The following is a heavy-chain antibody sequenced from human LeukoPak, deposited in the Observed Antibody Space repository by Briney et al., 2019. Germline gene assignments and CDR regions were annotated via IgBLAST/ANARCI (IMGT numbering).Heavy chain of an antibody. CDR2: INPSGGST. CDR3: GRPKTTTSWDAFDI. V-gene: IGHV1-46*01. Sequence: GASVKVSCKASGYTFTSYYMHWVRQAPGQGLEWMGIINPSGGSTSYAQKFQGRVTMTRDMSTSTVYMELSSLKASDTAMYYCGRPKTTTSWDAFDIWGQGTMVSVSS. J-gene: IGHJ3*02. CDR1: GYTFTSYY. D-gene: IGHD1-1*01.